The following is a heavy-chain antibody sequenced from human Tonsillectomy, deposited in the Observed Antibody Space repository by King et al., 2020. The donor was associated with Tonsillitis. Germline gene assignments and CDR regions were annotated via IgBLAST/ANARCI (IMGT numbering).Heavy chain of an antibody. J-gene: IGHJ4*02. V-gene: IGHV4-59*01. CDR2: IYYSGST. CDR3: ARQYSSSSVAFDY. CDR1: GGSISSSY. D-gene: IGHD6-6*01. Sequence: QLQESGPGLVKPSETLSLTCTVSGGSISSSYWSWIRQPPGEGLEWIGSIYYSGSTNYNPSLKSRVTISVDTSKNQFSLKLSSVTAADTAVYYCARQYSSSSVAFDYWGQGTLVTVSS.